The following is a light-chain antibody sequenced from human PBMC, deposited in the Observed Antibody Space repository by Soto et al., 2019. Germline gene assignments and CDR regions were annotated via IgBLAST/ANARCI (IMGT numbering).Light chain of an antibody. CDR2: DAD. J-gene: IGKJ5*01. V-gene: IGKV3-20*01. Sequence: DTVLTQSPGTLSLSPGETATLTCSASHSVSSTFLAGYKQKPGQAPTLLIYDADTRATGIPDRFSGSGFGTHFTLTISSLEPEDFAMYYCQQSASSVTFGQGTRLEIK. CDR1: HSVSSTF. CDR3: QQSASSVT.